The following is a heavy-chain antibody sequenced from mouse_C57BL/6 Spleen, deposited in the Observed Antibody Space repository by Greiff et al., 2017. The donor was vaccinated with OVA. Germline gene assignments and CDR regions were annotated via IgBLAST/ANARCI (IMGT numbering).Heavy chain of an antibody. D-gene: IGHD2-3*01. CDR1: GGACTSYW. Sequence: QVQLQQPGAELVKPGASVKVSCKDCGGACTSYWMHLVNHPPGQGLPVIGRIHPSDSDTNYNQKFKGKATLTVDKSSSTAYMQLSSLTAEDSAVYYCATIYSYWGQGTLVTVSA. CDR3: ATIYSY. CDR2: IHPSDSDT. V-gene: IGHV1-74*01. J-gene: IGHJ3*01.